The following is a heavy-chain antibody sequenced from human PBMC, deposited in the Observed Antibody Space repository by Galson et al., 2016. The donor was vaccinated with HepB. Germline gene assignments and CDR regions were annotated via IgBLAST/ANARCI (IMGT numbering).Heavy chain of an antibody. CDR1: GFTFTNYA. D-gene: IGHD3-10*01. V-gene: IGHV3-23*01. CDR2: ISGSGGST. CDR3: AKDGGWGVGFFDY. Sequence: SLRLSCAASGFTFTNYAMNWVRQAPGKGLEWVSAISGSGGSTYSADSVKGRFTISRDNSKNTLSLQMNSLRAEDTAVYYCAKDGGWGVGFFDYWGQGTLVTVSS. J-gene: IGHJ4*02.